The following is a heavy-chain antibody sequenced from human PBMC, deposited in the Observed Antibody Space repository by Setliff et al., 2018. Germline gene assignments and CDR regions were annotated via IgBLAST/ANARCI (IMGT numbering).Heavy chain of an antibody. CDR3: AKDPGDSSGSFEY. CDR1: GFTFSGSA. D-gene: IGHD3-22*01. J-gene: IGHJ4*02. V-gene: IGHV3-33*03. CDR2: IWYDGSQK. Sequence: PGASLTISCAASGFTFSGSAMHWVRQSPGKGLEWVAVIWYDGSQKYHADSVKGRFTVSRDNSKNTLYLQMNSLRAEDTAVYYCAKDPGDSSGSFEYWGQGTPVTVSS.